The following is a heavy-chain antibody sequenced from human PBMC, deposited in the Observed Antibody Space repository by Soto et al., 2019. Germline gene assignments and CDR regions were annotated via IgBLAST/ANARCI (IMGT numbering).Heavy chain of an antibody. CDR3: ARDRGSGYYGVGV. CDR2: INPNNGDT. D-gene: IGHD3-10*01. Sequence: QVQLVQSGAEVKKPGASVKVSCKASGYTFTGYYMHWVRQAPGQGLEWMGWINPNNGDTKFAQKFQGRVTMTRDTSISTAYMELSRLRSDDTAVYYCARDRGSGYYGVGVWGQGTTVTVSS. J-gene: IGHJ6*02. CDR1: GYTFTGYY. V-gene: IGHV1-2*02.